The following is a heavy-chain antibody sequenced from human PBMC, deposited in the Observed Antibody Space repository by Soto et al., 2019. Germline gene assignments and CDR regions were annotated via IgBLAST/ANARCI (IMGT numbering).Heavy chain of an antibody. CDR3: VGALTYEVPYYYYGMDV. V-gene: IGHV3-7*01. J-gene: IGHJ6*02. CDR1: GFSFSTYL. D-gene: IGHD3-16*01. Sequence: EVQVVESGGGLVQPGGSLRLSCAASGFSFSTYLMSWVRQAPGKGLEWVANIKQGGNEKFYVDSVKGRFTISRDNDKKSLYLQMDSLRVEDTAVYYCVGALTYEVPYYYYGMDVWGQGTTVTVSS. CDR2: IKQGGNEK.